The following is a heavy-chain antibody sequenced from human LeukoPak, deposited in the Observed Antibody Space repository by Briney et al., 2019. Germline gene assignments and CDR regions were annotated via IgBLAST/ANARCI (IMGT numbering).Heavy chain of an antibody. Sequence: KPGGSLRLSCAASGFTFSDYYMSWIRQAPGKGLEWVSYISSSGSTIYYADSVKGRFTISRDNAKNSLYLQMNTLRAEDTAVYYCARFTDSSGSYWVSPKRFFDYWGQGTLVTVSS. D-gene: IGHD3-22*01. CDR2: ISSSGSTI. CDR3: ARFTDSSGSYWVSPKRFFDY. V-gene: IGHV3-11*04. CDR1: GFTFSDYY. J-gene: IGHJ4*02.